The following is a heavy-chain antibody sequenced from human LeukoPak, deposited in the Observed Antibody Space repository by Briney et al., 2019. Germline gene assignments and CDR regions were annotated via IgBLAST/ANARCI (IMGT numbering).Heavy chain of an antibody. CDR2: IYFGGAT. J-gene: IGHJ6*02. CDR1: GGSISNYY. V-gene: IGHV4-59*01. Sequence: SETLSLTCTVSGGSISNYYWSWIRQSPVKGLEWIGYIYFGGATNYNPSLKSRVTISVDTSKNQFSLKLSSVTAADTAVYYCARGDPQTTVPEGLDVWGQGTTVTVSS. D-gene: IGHD4-17*01. CDR3: ARGDPQTTVPEGLDV.